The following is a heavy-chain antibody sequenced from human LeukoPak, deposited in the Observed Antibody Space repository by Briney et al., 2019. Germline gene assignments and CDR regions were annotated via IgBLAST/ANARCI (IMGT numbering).Heavy chain of an antibody. D-gene: IGHD5-24*01. CDR1: GDSISRGGFY. V-gene: IGHV4-39*01. CDR2: IYYGGNT. Sequence: SETLSLTCTVSGDSISRGGFYWTWIRQHPGKGLEWIGSIYYGGNTNYNPSLKSRLTISLDTSRNQISLKLSSVTAADTAVYYCARGEDGYNPWGQGTLVTVSS. CDR3: ARGEDGYNP. J-gene: IGHJ5*02.